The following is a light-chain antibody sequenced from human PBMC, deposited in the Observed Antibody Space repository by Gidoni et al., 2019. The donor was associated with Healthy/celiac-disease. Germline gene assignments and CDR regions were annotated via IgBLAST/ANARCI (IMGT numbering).Light chain of an antibody. V-gene: IGLV1-40*01. CDR3: QSYDSSLSGYWV. Sequence: QSVLTQPPSVSGAPGPRVTISCTGSSSNIGAGYDVHWYQQLPGTAPKLLIYGNGTRPSGVPDRFSGSKSGTSASLAITGLQAEDEADYYCQSYDSSLSGYWVFGGGTKLTVL. CDR1: SSNIGAGYD. J-gene: IGLJ3*02. CDR2: GNG.